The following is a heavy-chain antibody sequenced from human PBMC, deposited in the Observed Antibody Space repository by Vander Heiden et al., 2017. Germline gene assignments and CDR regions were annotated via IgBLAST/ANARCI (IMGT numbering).Heavy chain of an antibody. CDR2: IKQDGSEK. D-gene: IGHD1-26*01. J-gene: IGHJ4*02. CDR1: GFTFSAYG. V-gene: IGHV3-7*04. CDR3: AGGGGVFEY. Sequence: EVQLVESGRGLIQPGGSLRLACAASGFTFSAYGMSCVGKAPGKGLEWVDNIKQDGSEKYYVDAVKGGFTNPRDNAKNSLYLQKNSRRDEDAAVYYGAGGGGVFEYWGQGTLVTVS.